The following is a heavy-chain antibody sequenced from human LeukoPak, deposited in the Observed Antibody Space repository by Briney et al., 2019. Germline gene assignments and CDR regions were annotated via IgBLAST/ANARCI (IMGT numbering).Heavy chain of an antibody. D-gene: IGHD6-6*01. J-gene: IGHJ4*02. CDR3: ARDRLYSSSSEDY. V-gene: IGHV3-11*01. Sequence: PGGSLRLSCTGSGFTFNDYYMSWVRQAPGKGLEWLSFISAGGYPIYYADSVRGRFTISRDTAKNSLYLQMNSLRAEDTAVYYCARDRLYSSSSEDYWGQGILVTVSS. CDR1: GFTFNDYY. CDR2: ISAGGYPI.